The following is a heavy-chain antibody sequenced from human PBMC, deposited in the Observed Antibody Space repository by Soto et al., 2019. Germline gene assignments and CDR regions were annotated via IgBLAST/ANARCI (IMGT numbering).Heavy chain of an antibody. V-gene: IGHV3-23*01. CDR1: GFTFSSYA. J-gene: IGHJ4*02. CDR2: ISGSGGST. CDR3: AKVRNYGDTTSEVDY. D-gene: IGHD4-17*01. Sequence: EVQLLESGGGLVQPGGSLRLSCAASGFTFSSYAMSWVRQAPGKGLEWVSAISGSGGSTYYADSVKGRFTISRDNSKNTLYLQLNSLRAEDTAVYYCAKVRNYGDTTSEVDYGGQGTLVTVSS.